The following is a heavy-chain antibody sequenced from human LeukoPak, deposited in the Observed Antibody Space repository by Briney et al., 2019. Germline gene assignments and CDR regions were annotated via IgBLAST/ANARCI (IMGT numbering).Heavy chain of an antibody. J-gene: IGHJ4*02. D-gene: IGHD3-22*01. CDR1: GYTFTSYY. V-gene: IGHV1-46*01. CDR2: INPSGGST. CDR3: ARDRGRYYYDSNGYFPDY. Sequence: ASVKVSCKASGYTFTSYYMHWVRQAPGQGLEWMGIINPSGGSTSYAQKFQGRVTMTRDTSTSTVYMELSSLRSEDTAVYYCARDRGRYYYDSNGYFPDYWGQGTLVTVSS.